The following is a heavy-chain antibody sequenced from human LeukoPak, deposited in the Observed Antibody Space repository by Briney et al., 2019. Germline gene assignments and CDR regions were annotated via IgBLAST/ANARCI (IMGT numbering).Heavy chain of an antibody. Sequence: GASVKVPCKTTGFTFSTSTIQWVRQARGQPLEWIGWVLDNENPRYTQKFQGRLTLTRDMSTSTAYMELSGLTSEDTAIYYCAAERYSDGCCWFDPWGQGTLVTVSS. V-gene: IGHV1-58*02. CDR2: VLDNENP. CDR1: GFTFSTST. J-gene: IGHJ5*02. D-gene: IGHD1-26*01. CDR3: AAERYSDGCCWFDP.